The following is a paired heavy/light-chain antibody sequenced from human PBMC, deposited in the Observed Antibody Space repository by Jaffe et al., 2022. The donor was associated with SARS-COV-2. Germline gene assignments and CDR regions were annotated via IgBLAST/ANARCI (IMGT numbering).Light chain of an antibody. V-gene: IGLV1-40*01. CDR2: GNS. J-gene: IGLJ3*02. Sequence: QSVLTQPPSVSGAPGQRVTISCTGSSSNIGAGYDVHWYQQLPGTAPKLLIYGNSNRPSGVPDRFSGSKSGTSASLAITGLQAEDEADYYCQSYDSSLSGPRVFGGGTKLTVL. CDR3: QSYDSSLSGPRV. CDR1: SSNIGAGYD.
Heavy chain of an antibody. CDR1: GGSISSYY. CDR2: IYYSGST. CDR3: AGTLITMIVVVPVDAFDI. V-gene: IGHV4-59*08. D-gene: IGHD3-22*01. J-gene: IGHJ3*02. Sequence: QVQLQESGPGLVKPSETLSLTCTVSGGSISSYYWSWIRQPPGKGLEWIGYIYYSGSTNYNPSLKSRVTISVDTSKNQFSLKLSSVTAADTAVYYCAGTLITMIVVVPVDAFDIWGQGTMVTVSS.